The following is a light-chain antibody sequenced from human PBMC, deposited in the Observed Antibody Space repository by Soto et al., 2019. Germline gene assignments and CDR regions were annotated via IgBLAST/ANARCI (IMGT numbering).Light chain of an antibody. CDR2: DES. Sequence: DIQMTQSPSSLSASVGDRITITCRASQSIRSYLNWYQQKPGKAPELLILDESSLQSGVPSRFRGSGSGTDFTLTITSLQLEDFATYYCQQSYSTPPLTFGGGTKVDIK. CDR1: QSIRSY. V-gene: IGKV1-39*01. CDR3: QQSYSTPPLT. J-gene: IGKJ4*01.